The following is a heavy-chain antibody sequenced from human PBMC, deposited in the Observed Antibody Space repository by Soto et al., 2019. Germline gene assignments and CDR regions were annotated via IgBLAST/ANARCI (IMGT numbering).Heavy chain of an antibody. CDR1: GFTFSDYA. J-gene: IGHJ1*01. CDR3: VKVGWDTMTTVTKGYFQH. V-gene: IGHV3-23*01. D-gene: IGHD4-17*01. CDR2: ISGSDTST. Sequence: EVQLLESGGGLVQPGGSLRLSCAASGFTFSDYAMNWVRQAPEKGLEWVSTISGSDTSTYYVDSVKGRFTISGDDSKNTLYLQMNSLRAEDTAVYYCVKVGWDTMTTVTKGYFQHWGQGTLVTVSS.